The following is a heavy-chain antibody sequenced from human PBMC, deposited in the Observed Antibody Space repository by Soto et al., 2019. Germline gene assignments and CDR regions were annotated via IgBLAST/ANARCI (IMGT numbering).Heavy chain of an antibody. Sequence: SETLSLTCTVSGGTISSGGYYWSWIRQHPGKGLEWIGYIYYSGSTNYNPSLKSRVTISVDTSKDQFSLKLSSVTAADTAVYYCARDRPPLPRIAAAGMTYYYYGMDVWGQGTTVTVSS. CDR3: ARDRPPLPRIAAAGMTYYYYGMDV. CDR2: IYYSGST. D-gene: IGHD6-13*01. J-gene: IGHJ6*02. CDR1: GGTISSGGYY. V-gene: IGHV4-61*08.